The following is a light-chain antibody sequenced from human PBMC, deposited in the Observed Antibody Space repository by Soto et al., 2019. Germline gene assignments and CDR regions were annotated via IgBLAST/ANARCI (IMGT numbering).Light chain of an antibody. CDR1: SSNIGSNT. CDR3: AAWADSLDGQV. CDR2: SNN. V-gene: IGLV1-44*01. Sequence: QSVLTQPPSASGTPGQRVTISCSGSSSNIGSNTVNWYHHLPGTAPKLLIYSNNQRPSGVPDRFSGSKSGTSASLAISGLQSEDEADYYCAAWADSLDGQVFGTGTKVTVL. J-gene: IGLJ1*01.